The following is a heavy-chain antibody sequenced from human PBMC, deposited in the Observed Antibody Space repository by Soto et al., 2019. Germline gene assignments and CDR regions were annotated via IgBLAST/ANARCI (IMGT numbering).Heavy chain of an antibody. J-gene: IGHJ6*02. CDR1: GFTFSSYA. CDR3: ARGDRGGSGAPASHYYAGLDV. Sequence: DVQLLESGGHLVQPGGSLRLSCAASGFTFSSYAMSWVRQAPGKGLEWVSSVSAGGDMTYYSDSVKGRFTISRDNSNNALSQQLNSLRIDDTALYYCARGDRGGSGAPASHYYAGLDVWGQGATVTAS. D-gene: IGHD3-10*01. V-gene: IGHV3-23*01. CDR2: VSAGGDMT.